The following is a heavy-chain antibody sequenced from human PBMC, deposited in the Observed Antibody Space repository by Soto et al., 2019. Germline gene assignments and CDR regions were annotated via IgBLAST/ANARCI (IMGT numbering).Heavy chain of an antibody. V-gene: IGHV4-39*01. CDR3: ARRGDGDYVWGSYRFDY. Sequence: QLQLQESGPGLVKPSETLSLTCTVSGGSISSSSYYWGWIRQPPGKGLEWIGSIYYSGSTYYNPSLKRRVTISVDTSKNQFSLKISSVTAADTAVYYCARRGDGDYVWGSYRFDYWGQGTLVTVSS. J-gene: IGHJ4*02. CDR2: IYYSGST. D-gene: IGHD3-16*01. CDR1: GGSISSSSYY.